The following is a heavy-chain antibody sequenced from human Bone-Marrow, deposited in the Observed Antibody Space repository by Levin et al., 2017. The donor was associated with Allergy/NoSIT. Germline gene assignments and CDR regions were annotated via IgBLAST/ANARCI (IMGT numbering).Heavy chain of an antibody. CDR3: ASLTPSSWYVFDY. CDR2: IYYSGST. V-gene: IGHV4-31*03. CDR1: GGSISSGGYY. J-gene: IGHJ4*02. Sequence: PSETLSLTCTVSGGSISSGGYYWSWIRQHPGKGLEWIGYIYYSGSTYYNPSLKSRVTISVDTSKNQFSLKLSSVTAADTAVYYCASLTPSSWYVFDYWGQGTLVTVSS. D-gene: IGHD6-13*01.